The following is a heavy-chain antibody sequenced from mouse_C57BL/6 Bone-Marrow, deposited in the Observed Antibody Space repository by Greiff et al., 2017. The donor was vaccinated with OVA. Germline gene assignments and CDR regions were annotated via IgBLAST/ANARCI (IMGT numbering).Heavy chain of an antibody. V-gene: IGHV12-3*01. CDR3: AGDSGYDAMDY. J-gene: IGHJ4*01. Sequence: KVEESGPGLVKPSQSLFLTCSITGFPIPSGYYWILIRQSPGKPLEWMGYITHSGETFYNPSLQSPISITRETSKNQFFLQLNSVTTEDTAMYYCAGDSGYDAMDYWGQGTSVTVSS. CDR2: ITHSGET. CDR1: GFPIPSGYY.